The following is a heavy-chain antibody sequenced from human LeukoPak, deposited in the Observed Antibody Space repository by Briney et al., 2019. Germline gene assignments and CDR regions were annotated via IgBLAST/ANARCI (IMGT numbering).Heavy chain of an antibody. CDR3: ARELGD. Sequence: GGSLRLSCAASGFTFSSYWMHWVRQAPGKGLVWVSVIYGAGAGITYYIDSVKGRFTISRDNSRNTVYLQMNSLRAEDTAVYYCARELGDWGQGTLVTVSS. CDR1: GFTFSSYW. CDR2: IYGAGAGIT. V-gene: IGHV3-53*01. J-gene: IGHJ4*02.